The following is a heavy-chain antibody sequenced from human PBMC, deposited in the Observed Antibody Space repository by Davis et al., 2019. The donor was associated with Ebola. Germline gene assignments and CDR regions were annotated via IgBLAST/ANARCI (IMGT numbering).Heavy chain of an antibody. J-gene: IGHJ6*02. Sequence: SVKVSCKASGGTFSSYAISWVRQAPGQGLEWMGRIIPILGIANYAQKFQGRVTITADKSTSTAYMELRSLRSDDTAVYYCARDSPIFGDYYGMDVWGQGTTVTVSS. V-gene: IGHV1-69*04. CDR2: IIPILGIA. D-gene: IGHD3-3*01. CDR3: ARDSPIFGDYYGMDV. CDR1: GGTFSSYA.